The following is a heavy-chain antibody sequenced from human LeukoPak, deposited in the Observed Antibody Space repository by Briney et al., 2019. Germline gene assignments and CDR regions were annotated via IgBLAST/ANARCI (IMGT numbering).Heavy chain of an antibody. CDR2: ICHSGGTT. Sequence: GGSLTLSCAPSGFPFSDHAMSWARQPPGKGLEWVSCICHSGGTTYYEESVKGRLTISRDNSKNTLKLQRNTVRAEDTAVYYCARRYSYYCDYWGQGALVTVSA. D-gene: IGHD3-10*01. V-gene: IGHV3-23*01. CDR3: ARRYSYYCDY. CDR1: GFPFSDHA. J-gene: IGHJ4*01.